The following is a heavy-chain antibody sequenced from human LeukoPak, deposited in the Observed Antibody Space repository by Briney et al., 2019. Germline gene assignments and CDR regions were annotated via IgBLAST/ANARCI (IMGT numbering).Heavy chain of an antibody. CDR2: ISWSGGSI. CDR3: AKDKAPSITGGFDW. D-gene: IGHD1-20*01. J-gene: IGHJ4*02. V-gene: IGHV3-9*01. Sequence: GRSLRLSCAASGFTFDDYAMHWVRQAPGKGLEWVSGISWSGGSICYADSVKGRFTISRDNAKNSLYLQMNSLRAEVTALYYCAKDKAPSITGGFDWWGQGCLVTVSS. CDR1: GFTFDDYA.